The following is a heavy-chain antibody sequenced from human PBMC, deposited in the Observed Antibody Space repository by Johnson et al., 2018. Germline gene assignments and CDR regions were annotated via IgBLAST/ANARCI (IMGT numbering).Heavy chain of an antibody. J-gene: IGHJ6*03. CDR3: ARNRDYYLYMDV. Sequence: VQLQESGGGMVQPGGSLRLSCAAFGLTVSQNYMSWVRQAPGKGPEWVSVIYSSGSTYYVDSVKGRFTIPRDNSKNTLYLQMNSLRAEETAMYHCARNRDYYLYMDVWGKGTTVTVSS. V-gene: IGHV3-66*02. CDR1: GLTVSQNY. D-gene: IGHD2/OR15-2a*01. CDR2: IYSSGST.